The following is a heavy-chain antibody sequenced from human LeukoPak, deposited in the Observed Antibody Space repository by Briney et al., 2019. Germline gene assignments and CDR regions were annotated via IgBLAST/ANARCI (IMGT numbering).Heavy chain of an antibody. CDR3: TKVGTGTVDY. Sequence: SETLSLTCTVSGDSISGYYWGWIRQPPGKGLEWIGYIYYTGTTNYNPSLKSQVTISVDTSKNQFSLKLRSVTAADTAVYYCTKVGTGTVDYWGQGTLVTVSS. J-gene: IGHJ4*02. CDR2: IYYTGTT. V-gene: IGHV4-59*01. CDR1: GDSISGYY. D-gene: IGHD1-1*01.